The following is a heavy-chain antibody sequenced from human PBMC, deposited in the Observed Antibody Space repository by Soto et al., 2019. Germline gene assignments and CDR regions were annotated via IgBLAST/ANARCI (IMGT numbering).Heavy chain of an antibody. V-gene: IGHV4-39*01. Sequence: SETLSLTCTVSGGSISSTSYYWGWLRQPPGKGLEWIGSIYYSGSTYYNPSLKSRITISVDTSKNQFSLKLSSVTAADTAVYYCARNLRYCSSTNCYTFDYWGQGTLVTVSS. CDR3: ARNLRYCSSTNCYTFDY. CDR2: IYYSGST. D-gene: IGHD2-2*01. J-gene: IGHJ4*02. CDR1: GGSISSTSYY.